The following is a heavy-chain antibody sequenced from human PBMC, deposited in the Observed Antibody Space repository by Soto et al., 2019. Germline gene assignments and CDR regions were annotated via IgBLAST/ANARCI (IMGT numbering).Heavy chain of an antibody. V-gene: IGHV1-18*04. CDR2: ISAFNGDT. J-gene: IGHJ4*02. D-gene: IGHD6-25*01. CDR1: GYTFTSYG. CDR3: AREAGWQRMVPYD. Sequence: QVQLVQSGTEVKKPGASVNVSCKAFGYTFTSYGFSWVRQVHGQGLEWLGWISAFNGDTQYSQTMKGRLTVTTNTATTTIQMDLRSLTPADTAVYYCAREAGWQRMVPYDWGQGTLVTVS.